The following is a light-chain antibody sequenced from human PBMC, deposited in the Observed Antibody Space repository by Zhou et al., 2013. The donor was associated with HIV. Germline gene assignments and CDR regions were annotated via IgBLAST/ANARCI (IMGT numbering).Light chain of an antibody. CDR3: QQYGSSPLFT. V-gene: IGKV3-20*01. CDR2: GAS. CDR1: QSVSSSY. J-gene: IGKJ3*01. Sequence: EIVLTQSPATLSLSPGERATLSCRASQSVSSSYLAWYQQKPGQAPRLLIFGASNRATGIPDRFSGSGSGTDFTLTISRLEPEDFAVFYCQQYGSSPLFTFGPGTKVDIK.